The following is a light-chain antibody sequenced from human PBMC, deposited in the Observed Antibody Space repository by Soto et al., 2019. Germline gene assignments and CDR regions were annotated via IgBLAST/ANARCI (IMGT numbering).Light chain of an antibody. CDR1: QSVSSN. J-gene: IGKJ4*01. CDR2: RAS. V-gene: IGKV3-15*01. CDR3: RNT. Sequence: EIVMTQSRATLSESPGQPATLSCRASQSVSSNLAWYQQKPGQAPRLLIYRASTRATGIPARFSGSGSGTEFTLTISSLQSEDFAVYYSRNTFGGGTKVDIK.